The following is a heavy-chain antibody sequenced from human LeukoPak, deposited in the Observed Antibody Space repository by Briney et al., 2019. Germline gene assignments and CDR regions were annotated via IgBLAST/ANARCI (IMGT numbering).Heavy chain of an antibody. CDR2: ISSNGGST. D-gene: IGHD3-10*01. Sequence: PGGSLRLSCAASGFTFSSYAMHWVRQAPGKGLEYVSAISSNGGSTYYANSVKGRFTISRDNSKNTLYLQMGSLRAEDMAVYYCARSLWFGELLVWGKGTTVTISS. CDR3: ARSLWFGELLV. V-gene: IGHV3-64*01. J-gene: IGHJ6*04. CDR1: GFTFSSYA.